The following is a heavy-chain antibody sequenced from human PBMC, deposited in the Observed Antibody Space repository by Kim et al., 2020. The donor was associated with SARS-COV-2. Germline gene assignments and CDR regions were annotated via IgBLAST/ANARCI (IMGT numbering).Heavy chain of an antibody. Sequence: SETLSLTCAVYGGSFSGYYWSWIRQPPGKGLEWIGEINHSGSTNYNPSLKSRVTISVDTSKNQFSLKLSSVTAADTAVYYCARSWLRPRDTRRPSNIPTVTKRFDPWGQGTLVTVSS. V-gene: IGHV4-34*01. CDR3: ARSWLRPRDTRRPSNIPTVTKRFDP. CDR1: GGSFSGYY. CDR2: INHSGST. J-gene: IGHJ5*02. D-gene: IGHD4-17*01.